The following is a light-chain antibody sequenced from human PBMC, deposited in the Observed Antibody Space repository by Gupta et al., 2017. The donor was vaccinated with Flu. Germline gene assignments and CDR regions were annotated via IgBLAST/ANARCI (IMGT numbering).Light chain of an antibody. CDR3: QQFSSPYT. J-gene: IGKJ2*01. CDR1: QSISSW. CDR2: LAS. V-gene: IGKV1-5*03. Sequence: PPPLPQSAGDRVTITGRASQSISSWLAWYQQKPGKAPKVLIYLASKLESGVPPRYSGSGFGTEFTLTISSVQPDDSATYYCQQFSSPYTFGQGTKLEIK.